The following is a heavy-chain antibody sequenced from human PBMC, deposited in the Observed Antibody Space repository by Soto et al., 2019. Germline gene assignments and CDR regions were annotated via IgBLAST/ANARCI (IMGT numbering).Heavy chain of an antibody. J-gene: IGHJ4*02. Sequence: GGSMRLFCAASVFTFTSYGMHWVRQAPGKGLEWVAGISYDGSNKYYADSVKGRFTISRDKSKNTLYLQMNSLRAEDTDVYYCAKAHRLGQQLVLYCLVWGQGTVVTVSS. V-gene: IGHV3-30*18. CDR2: ISYDGSNK. CDR1: VFTFTSYG. CDR3: AKAHRLGQQLVLYCLV. D-gene: IGHD6-13*01.